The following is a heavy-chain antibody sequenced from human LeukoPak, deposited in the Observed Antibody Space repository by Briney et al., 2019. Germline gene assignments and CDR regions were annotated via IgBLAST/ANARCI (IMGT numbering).Heavy chain of an antibody. D-gene: IGHD5-24*01. CDR3: ARSPERWLQLLIDC. CDR1: GYSISSGYY. V-gene: IGHV4-38-2*01. Sequence: PSETLSLTCAVSGYSISSGYYWGWIRQPPGKGLEWIGSIYHSGSTYYNPSLKSRVTISVDTSKNQFSLKLSSVTAADTAVYYCARSPERWLQLLIDCWGQGTLVTVSS. J-gene: IGHJ4*02. CDR2: IYHSGST.